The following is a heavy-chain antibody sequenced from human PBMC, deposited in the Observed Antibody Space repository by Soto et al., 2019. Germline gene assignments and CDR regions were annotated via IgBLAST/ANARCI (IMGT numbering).Heavy chain of an antibody. CDR2: IQDGGSI. J-gene: IGHJ4*02. V-gene: IGHV3-66*01. CDR1: GFTFSSYS. Sequence: PGGSLRLSCAASGFTFSSYSMTWVRQAPGKGLEWVAVIQDGGSISYADSVSDRFTISRDNAKNTVFLEMNSLRPEDTAVYFCARGEGSGSNALGHWGQGTLVTVFS. CDR3: ARGEGSGSNALGH. D-gene: IGHD3-16*01.